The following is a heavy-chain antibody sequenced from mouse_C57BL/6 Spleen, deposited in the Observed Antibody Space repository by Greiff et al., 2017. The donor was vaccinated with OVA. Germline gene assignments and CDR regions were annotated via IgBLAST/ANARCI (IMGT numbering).Heavy chain of an antibody. J-gene: IGHJ2*01. V-gene: IGHV1-15*01. Sequence: QVQLKQSGAELVRPGASVTLSCKASGYTFTDYEMHWVKQTPVHGLEWIGAIDPETGGTAYNQKFKGKAILTADKSSSTAYMELRSLTSEDSAVYYCTREGLITTVLDYWGQGTTLTVSS. CDR2: IDPETGGT. CDR1: GYTFTDYE. D-gene: IGHD1-1*01. CDR3: TREGLITTVLDY.